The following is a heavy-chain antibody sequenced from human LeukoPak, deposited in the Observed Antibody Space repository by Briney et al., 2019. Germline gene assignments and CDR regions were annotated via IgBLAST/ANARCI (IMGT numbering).Heavy chain of an antibody. CDR1: GGSISSYC. CDR2: IYYSGST. V-gene: IGHV4-59*01. J-gene: IGHJ4*02. Sequence: PSETLSLTCTVSGGSISSYCWSWIRQPPGKGLEWIGYIYYSGSTNYNPSLKSRVTISVDTSKNQFSLKLTSVTAADTAVYYCASYKSSSGFDYWGQGTLVTVSS. CDR3: ASYKSSSGFDY. D-gene: IGHD6-6*01.